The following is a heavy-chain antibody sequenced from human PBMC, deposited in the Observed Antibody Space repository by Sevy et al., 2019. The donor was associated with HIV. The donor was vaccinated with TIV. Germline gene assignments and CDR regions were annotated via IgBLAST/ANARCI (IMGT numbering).Heavy chain of an antibody. CDR3: TREFSGWYFDY. Sequence: GGSLRLSCTASGFTFGDYAMSWFRQAPGKGLEWVGFIRSKAYGGTKEYAASVKGRFTIPRDDSKSIAYLQMNSLKTEDTAVYYCTREFSGWYFDYWGQGTLVTVSS. D-gene: IGHD6-19*01. CDR1: GFTFGDYA. V-gene: IGHV3-49*03. J-gene: IGHJ4*02. CDR2: IRSKAYGGTK.